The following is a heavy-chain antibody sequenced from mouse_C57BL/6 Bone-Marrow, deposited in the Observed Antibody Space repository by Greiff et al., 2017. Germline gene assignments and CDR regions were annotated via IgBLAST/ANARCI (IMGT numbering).Heavy chain of an antibody. CDR2: IHPNSGST. CDR3: AIKMGIYYDHSWFAY. V-gene: IGHV1-64*01. D-gene: IGHD2-4*01. Sequence: QVQLQQSGAELVKPGASVQLSCKASGYTFASYWMPWVKQRPGQGLEWIGMIHPNSGSTNYNEKFKNKATLTVEQSSSTAYMQLSSLQFEGSAVYDGAIKMGIYYDHSWFAYWVQGTVVTVSA. J-gene: IGHJ3*01. CDR1: GYTFASYW.